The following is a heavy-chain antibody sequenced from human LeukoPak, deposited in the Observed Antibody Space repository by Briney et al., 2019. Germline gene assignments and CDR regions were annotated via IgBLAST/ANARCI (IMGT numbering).Heavy chain of an antibody. CDR1: GYTFTSYD. J-gene: IGHJ4*02. CDR3: AREFYGSYYFDY. V-gene: IGHV1-8*01. Sequence: ASVKVSCKASGYTFTSYDINWVRQATGQGLEWMGWMNPNSGNTGYAQKFQGRVTMTRNTSISTAYMELSSLRSEDTAVYYCAREFYGSYYFDYWGQGTLVTVSS. CDR2: MNPNSGNT. D-gene: IGHD3-16*01.